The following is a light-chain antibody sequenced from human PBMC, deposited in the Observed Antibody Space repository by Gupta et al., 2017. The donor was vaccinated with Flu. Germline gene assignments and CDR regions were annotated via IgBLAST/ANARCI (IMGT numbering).Light chain of an antibody. J-gene: IGKJ5*01. Sequence: DIQMTQSPSSLSASVGARVTITCQASQDITNFLNWYQQKPWKVPQLLIYDASNLDVGVPSRFSGRGSGTHFTFTISSLQPEDIATSYCQHYENLPITFGQGTRLEIK. CDR2: DAS. V-gene: IGKV1-33*01. CDR1: QDITNF. CDR3: QHYENLPIT.